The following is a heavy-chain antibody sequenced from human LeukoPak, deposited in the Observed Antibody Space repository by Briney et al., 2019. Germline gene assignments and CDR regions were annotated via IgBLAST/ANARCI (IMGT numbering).Heavy chain of an antibody. CDR3: ARERYCSTTSCYPDAFDI. D-gene: IGHD2-2*01. J-gene: IGHJ3*02. CDR2: INPNSGGT. V-gene: IGHV1-2*02. Sequence: ASVKVSCKASGYTFTDYYMHRVRQAPGQGLEWMGWINPNSGGTNYAQKFQGRVTMTRDTSISTAYMELSRLRSDDTAVYYCARERYCSTTSCYPDAFDIWGQGTMVTVSS. CDR1: GYTFTDYY.